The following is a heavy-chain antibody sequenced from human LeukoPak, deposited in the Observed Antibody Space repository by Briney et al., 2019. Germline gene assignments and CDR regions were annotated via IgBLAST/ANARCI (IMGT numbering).Heavy chain of an antibody. Sequence: GGSLRLSCAASGFTFSSYAMSWVRQAPGKGLECISGFSGSGGSTYYADSVKGRFTISRDNSKNTLYLQMNSLRAEDTAVYYCAKDSHFFEVTAPFDYWGQGTLVTVSS. D-gene: IGHD2-21*02. CDR1: GFTFSSYA. CDR2: FSGSGGST. CDR3: AKDSHFFEVTAPFDY. J-gene: IGHJ4*02. V-gene: IGHV3-23*01.